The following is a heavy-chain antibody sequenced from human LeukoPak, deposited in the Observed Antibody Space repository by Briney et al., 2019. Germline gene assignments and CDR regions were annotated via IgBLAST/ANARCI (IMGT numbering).Heavy chain of an antibody. D-gene: IGHD3-3*01. CDR3: ARDRTIFGVVAYYFDY. CDR2: INPSGGST. CDR1: GYTFTSYY. Sequence: ASVKVSCKASGYTFTSYYMHWVRQAPGQGLEWMGIINPSGGSTSYAQKFQGRVTMTRGTSTSTVYMELSSLRSEDTAVYYCARDRTIFGVVAYYFDYWGQGTLVTVSS. V-gene: IGHV1-46*01. J-gene: IGHJ4*02.